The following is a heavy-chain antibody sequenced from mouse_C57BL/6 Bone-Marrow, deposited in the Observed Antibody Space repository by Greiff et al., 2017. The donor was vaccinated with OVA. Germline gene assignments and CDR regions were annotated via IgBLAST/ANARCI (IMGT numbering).Heavy chain of an antibody. V-gene: IGHV1-82*01. CDR1: GYAFSSSW. J-gene: IGHJ1*03. Sequence: VQLQQSGPELVKPGASVKISCKASGYAFSSSWMNWVKQRPGKGLEWIGRIYPGDGDTNYNGKFKGKATLTADTSSSTAYMQLSSLASEDAAVYFCARLTGTWYFDVWGTGTTVTVSS. CDR3: ARLTGTWYFDV. CDR2: IYPGDGDT. D-gene: IGHD4-1*01.